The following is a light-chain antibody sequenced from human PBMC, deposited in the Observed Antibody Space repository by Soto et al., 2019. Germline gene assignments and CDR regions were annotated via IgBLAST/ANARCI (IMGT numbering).Light chain of an antibody. Sequence: EIVLTQSPGTLSLSPWERATLSCRASQSVSSSYLAWYQQKPGQAPRLLIYGASSRATGIPDRFSGSGSGTDFTLTISRLEPEDFAVYYCQQYGSSPKFGQGTKVDNK. CDR3: QQYGSSPK. CDR1: QSVSSSY. V-gene: IGKV3-20*01. CDR2: GAS. J-gene: IGKJ1*01.